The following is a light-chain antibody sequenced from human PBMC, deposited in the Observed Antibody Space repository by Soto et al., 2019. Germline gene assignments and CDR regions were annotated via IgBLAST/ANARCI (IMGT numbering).Light chain of an antibody. CDR2: GAS. CDR3: QQYNDWWT. CDR1: ESVSSN. V-gene: IGKV3D-15*01. Sequence: EIVLTQSPATLSVSPGDRATLSCRASESVSSNVAWYQQKPGQAPRLLIYGASTRATGIPARFSGSGSGTEFTLTISSLQSEDFAVYYCQQYNDWWTFGQGTKVDIK. J-gene: IGKJ1*01.